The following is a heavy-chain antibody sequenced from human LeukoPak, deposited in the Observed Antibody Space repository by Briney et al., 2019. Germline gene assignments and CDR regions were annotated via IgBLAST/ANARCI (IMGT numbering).Heavy chain of an antibody. CDR3: ARDSGYDFWSGYYGY. CDR1: GYTFTSYD. CDR2: INPNSGGT. J-gene: IGHJ4*02. D-gene: IGHD3-3*01. V-gene: IGHV1-2*02. Sequence: ASVKVSCKASGYTFTSYDINWVRQAPGQGLEWMGWINPNSGGTNYAQKFQGRVTMTRDTSISTAYMELSRLRSDDTAVYYCARDSGYDFWSGYYGYWGQGTLVTVSS.